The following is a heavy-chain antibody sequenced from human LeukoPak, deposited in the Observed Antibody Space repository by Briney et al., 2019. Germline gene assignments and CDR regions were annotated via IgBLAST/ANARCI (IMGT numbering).Heavy chain of an antibody. CDR3: LRGDRRDY. V-gene: IGHV3-7*01. CDR1: GFTFSSRDW. Sequence: GGSLRLSCVASGFTFSSRDWMTWVRPAPGKGLEWVANIKQDGSEKNYVDSVKGRFTISRDNAKNSVDLQMNNLRAEDTAVYYCLRGDRRDYWGQGTLVTVSS. J-gene: IGHJ4*02. CDR2: IKQDGSEK.